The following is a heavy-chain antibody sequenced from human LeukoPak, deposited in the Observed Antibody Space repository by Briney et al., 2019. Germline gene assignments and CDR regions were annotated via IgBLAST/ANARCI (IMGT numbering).Heavy chain of an antibody. CDR1: GFSISSGGYY. CDR3: ARSLTGTHWGHFDY. Sequence: SETLCLTCTVSGFSISSGGYYWGWIRQHPGKGLEWIGYIYYSGSTYYNPSLKSLITISVDTSKNQFSLKPSSVTSADPAVYYCARSLTGTHWGHFDYWGQETLVTVSS. V-gene: IGHV4-31*01. D-gene: IGHD1-20*01. CDR2: IYYSGST. J-gene: IGHJ4*02.